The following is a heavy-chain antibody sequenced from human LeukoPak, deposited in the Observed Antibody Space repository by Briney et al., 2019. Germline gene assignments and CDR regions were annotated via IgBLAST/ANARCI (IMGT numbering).Heavy chain of an antibody. Sequence: AETLSLTCTVSGGSVSSWYWNWIRQPPGKGLEWIGYIYDSGNTNYNPSLKSRVTISIDTSKNQFSLRLTSVTAADTATYHCARGTSLTGYASGLGFNYWGQGILVTVSP. J-gene: IGHJ4*02. D-gene: IGHD6-19*01. CDR2: IYDSGNT. V-gene: IGHV4-59*02. CDR3: ARGTSLTGYASGLGFNY. CDR1: GGSVSSWY.